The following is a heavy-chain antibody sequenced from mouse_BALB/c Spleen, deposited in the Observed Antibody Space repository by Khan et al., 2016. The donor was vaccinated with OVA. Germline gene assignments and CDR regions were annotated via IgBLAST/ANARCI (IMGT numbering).Heavy chain of an antibody. Sequence: QLEESGPGLAKPSQSLSLTCTVTGYSITSGYGWNWIRQFPGNKLEWMGYISYSGSTNYNPSLKSRTSITRDTSKNQFFLQLNSVTTEDTATYDCDRTARIKYWGQGTTLTVSS. CDR2: ISYSGST. V-gene: IGHV3-2*02. J-gene: IGHJ2*01. CDR3: DRTARIKY. CDR1: GYSITSGYG. D-gene: IGHD1-2*01.